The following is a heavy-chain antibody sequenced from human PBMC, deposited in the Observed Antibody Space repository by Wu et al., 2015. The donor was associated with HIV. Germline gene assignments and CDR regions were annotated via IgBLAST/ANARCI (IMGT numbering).Heavy chain of an antibody. CDR3: ARGGLRVWDLPRGDAFDI. V-gene: IGHV1-46*02. D-gene: IGHD1-26*01. Sequence: QVQLVQSGAELKKPGASVKVSCKASGYTSGYTFNNYYIHCLRQAPGQGLEWMGVVNPDTMYAQKFQGRVTLTRDTSTSTVYMELRSLQFEDEAVYYCARGGLRVWDLPRGDAFDIWGQGTPVIVSS. CDR2: VNPDT. J-gene: IGHJ3*02. CDR1: GYTSGYTFNNYY.